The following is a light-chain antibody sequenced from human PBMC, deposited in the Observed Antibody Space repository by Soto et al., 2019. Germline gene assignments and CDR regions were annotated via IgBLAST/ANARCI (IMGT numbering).Light chain of an antibody. CDR1: QTISNY. CDR3: QQYYIYAT. V-gene: IGKV1-5*03. CDR2: RSS. J-gene: IGKJ1*01. Sequence: DIPMTQSPSTLSASVGDRVTITCRDSQTISNYLTWYQQRPGKAPKLLIYRSSILQNGVPSRFSGSGSGTEFTLTISSLQPDDFATYYCQQYYIYATFGQGTRVEI.